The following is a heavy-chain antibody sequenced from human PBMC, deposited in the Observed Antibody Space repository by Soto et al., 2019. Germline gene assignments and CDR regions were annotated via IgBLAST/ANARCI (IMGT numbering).Heavy chain of an antibody. V-gene: IGHV4-59*01. Sequence: LSLTCTVSGGSISSYYWSWIRQPPGKGLEWIGYIYYSGSTNYNPSLKSRVTISVDTSKNQFSLKLSSVTAADTAVYYCARASYYSYYYYGMDVWGQGTTVTVSS. CDR1: GGSISSYY. D-gene: IGHD1-26*01. CDR2: IYYSGST. J-gene: IGHJ6*02. CDR3: ARASYYSYYYYGMDV.